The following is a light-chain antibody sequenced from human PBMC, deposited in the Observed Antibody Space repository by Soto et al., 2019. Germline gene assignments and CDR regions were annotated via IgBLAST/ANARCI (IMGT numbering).Light chain of an antibody. V-gene: IGKV3-20*01. CDR2: GAS. Sequence: EIVLTQSPGTLSLSPGDRATLSCRASQSVTSNYLAWYQHKPGQSPSLLIYGASSRATGIPDRFSGSGSGTDFTLTISRLEPEDFAVDYCQQYGSSAPITFGQGTRLEIE. CDR3: QQYGSSAPIT. J-gene: IGKJ5*01. CDR1: QSVTSNY.